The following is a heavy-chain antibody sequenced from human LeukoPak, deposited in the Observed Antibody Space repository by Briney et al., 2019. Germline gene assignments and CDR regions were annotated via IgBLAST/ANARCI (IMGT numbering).Heavy chain of an antibody. V-gene: IGHV3-33*08. D-gene: IGHD3-10*01. CDR3: ARDLRFGGGRIDY. J-gene: IGHJ4*02. Sequence: GGSLRLSCAASGFTFSSYAMSWVRQAPGKGLEWVAVIWYDGTNKYYADSVKGRFTISRDNSKNTLYLQMNSLRAEDTAVYYCARDLRFGGGRIDYWGQGTLVTVSS. CDR2: IWYDGTNK. CDR1: GFTFSSYA.